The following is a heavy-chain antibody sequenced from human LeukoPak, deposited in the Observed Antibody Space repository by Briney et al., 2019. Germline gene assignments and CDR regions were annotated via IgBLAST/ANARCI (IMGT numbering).Heavy chain of an antibody. Sequence: ASVKVSCKASGYAXTGYYMHWVRQAPGQGLEWMGWINPNSGGTNYAQKFQGRVTMTRDTSISTAYMELSRLRSDDTAVYYCASGSYYDILTGPYGMDVWGQGTTVTVSS. V-gene: IGHV1-2*02. CDR3: ASGSYYDILTGPYGMDV. CDR1: GYAXTGYY. J-gene: IGHJ6*02. D-gene: IGHD3-9*01. CDR2: INPNSGGT.